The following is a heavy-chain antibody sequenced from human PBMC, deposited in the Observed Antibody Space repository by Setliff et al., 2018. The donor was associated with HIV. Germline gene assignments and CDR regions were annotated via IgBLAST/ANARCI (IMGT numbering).Heavy chain of an antibody. CDR1: GYTFTTYG. CDR3: ARVEGSGSFYHYDS. J-gene: IGHJ4*02. D-gene: IGHD3-10*01. Sequence: ASVKVSCKPSGYTFTTYGLSWVRQAPGQGLEWMGWISTYSDETSYSQNLQGRLTMTTDTSTGTAYMELRSLRSDDTAVYYCARVEGSGSFYHYDSWGQGTLVTVSS. V-gene: IGHV1-18*01. CDR2: ISTYSDET.